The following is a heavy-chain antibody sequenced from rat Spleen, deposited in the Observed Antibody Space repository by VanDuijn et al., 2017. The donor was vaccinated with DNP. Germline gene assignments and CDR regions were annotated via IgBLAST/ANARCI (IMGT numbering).Heavy chain of an antibody. J-gene: IGHJ4*01. CDR2: IGSDGYAP. CDR3: ARHANYGSLVYAMDA. Sequence: EVQLVESGGGLVQPGRSLKLSCAASGFTFSDYYMAWVRQAPAKGLEWVAYIGSDGYAPYYGDSVKGRFTISRDNAKSTLYLQMDSPRSEETATYYCARHANYGSLVYAMDAWGQGTSVTVSS. CDR1: GFTFSDYY. V-gene: IGHV5S11*01. D-gene: IGHD1-3*01.